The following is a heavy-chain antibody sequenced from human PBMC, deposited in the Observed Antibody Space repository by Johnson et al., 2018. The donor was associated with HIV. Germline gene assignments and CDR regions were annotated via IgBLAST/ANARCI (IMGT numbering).Heavy chain of an antibody. Sequence: QVQLVESGGGVVRPGRSLRLSCAASGFTFSSYAIHWVRQAPDKGLEWVAIMSYDGNNKYYADSVKDRFTISRDNSKNTLYLQMNSLRPEDTAVYYCARDVGYMGAFYAFDIWGQGTMVTVSS. CDR1: GFTFSSYA. CDR3: ARDVGYMGAFYAFDI. D-gene: IGHD1-26*01. J-gene: IGHJ3*02. V-gene: IGHV3-30-3*01. CDR2: MSYDGNNK.